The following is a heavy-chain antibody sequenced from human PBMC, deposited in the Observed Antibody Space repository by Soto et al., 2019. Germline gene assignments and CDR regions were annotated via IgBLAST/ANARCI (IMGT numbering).Heavy chain of an antibody. J-gene: IGHJ4*02. Sequence: SETLSLTCTVSGYSISSGYYWGWIRQPPGKGLEWIGSIYHSGSTYYNPSLKSRVTISVDTSKNQFSLKLSSVTAADTAVYYCARDRPPYGSGSYPIDYWGQGTLVTVSS. D-gene: IGHD3-10*01. CDR2: IYHSGST. V-gene: IGHV4-38-2*02. CDR3: ARDRPPYGSGSYPIDY. CDR1: GYSISSGYY.